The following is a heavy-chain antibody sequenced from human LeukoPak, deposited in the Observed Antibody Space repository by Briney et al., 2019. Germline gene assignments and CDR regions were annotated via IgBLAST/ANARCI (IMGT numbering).Heavy chain of an antibody. CDR3: ARGTGGYRFDP. D-gene: IGHD1-1*01. Sequence: PSETLSLTCAVSGASMSNYHRSWIRQPPGRGLEYIGYVYNSGSTFYNPSLKSRVTISADTSRKQFSLKLTSVTATDTAVYYCARGTGGYRFDPWGQGIQVTVSS. V-gene: IGHV4-59*01. J-gene: IGHJ5*02. CDR2: VYNSGST. CDR1: GASMSNYH.